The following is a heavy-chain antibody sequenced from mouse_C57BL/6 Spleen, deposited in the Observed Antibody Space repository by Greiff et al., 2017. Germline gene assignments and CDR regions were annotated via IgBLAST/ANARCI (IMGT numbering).Heavy chain of an antibody. V-gene: IGHV1-64*01. CDR2: IHPNSGST. CDR1: GYTFTSYW. CDR3: ARGKDYDYDVSWFAY. D-gene: IGHD2-4*01. J-gene: IGHJ3*01. Sequence: QVQLQQPGAELVKPGASVKLSCKASGYTFTSYWMHWVKQRPGQGLEWIGMIHPNSGSTNYNEKFKSKATLTVDKSSSTAYMQLSSLTSEDSAVYYCARGKDYDYDVSWFAYWDQGTLVTVSA.